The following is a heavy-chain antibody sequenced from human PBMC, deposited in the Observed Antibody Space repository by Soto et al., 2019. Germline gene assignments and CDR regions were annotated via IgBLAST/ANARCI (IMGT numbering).Heavy chain of an antibody. V-gene: IGHV3-7*01. D-gene: IGHD6-19*01. J-gene: IGHJ4*02. CDR1: GFTISNYE. CDR3: AGFDASGY. CDR2: MTQDGTAT. Sequence: EVQLVESGGGLVQPGGSQRPSCAVSGFTISNYEMTWPRQVPGKGLEWVATMTQDGTATHYVDFAKGRFTIARGSAKHSLYLGMNILRADDTAVYFFAGFDASGYWGQGTLVTVSS.